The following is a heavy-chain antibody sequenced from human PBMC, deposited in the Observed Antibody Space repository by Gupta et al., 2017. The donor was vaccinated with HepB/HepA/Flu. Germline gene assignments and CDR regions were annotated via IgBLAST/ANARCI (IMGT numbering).Heavy chain of an antibody. Sequence: QVQLVQSGAEVKKSGASVKVSCQASGYTFTSYYMHWVRQAPGQGLEWKGIINPSGDSITYAQKFQGRVTMTRDTSTSIVYMDLSSLRSEDTAVYYCAGAGSGWFYFDYWGQGTLVTVSS. J-gene: IGHJ4*02. CDR3: AGAGSGWFYFDY. CDR1: GYTFTSYY. D-gene: IGHD6-19*01. V-gene: IGHV1-46*01. CDR2: INPSGDSI.